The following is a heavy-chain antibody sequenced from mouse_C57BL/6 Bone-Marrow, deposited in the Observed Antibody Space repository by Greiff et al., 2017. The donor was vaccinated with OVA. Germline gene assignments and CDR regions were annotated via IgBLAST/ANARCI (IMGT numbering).Heavy chain of an antibody. CDR2: IDPENGDT. CDR3: TTSITTRAWFAY. CDR1: GFNIKDDY. Sequence: VHVKQSGAELVRPGASVKLSCTASGFNIKDDYMHWVKQRPEQGLEWIGWIDPENGDTEYASKFQGKATITADTSSNTAYLQLSSLTSEDTAVYYCTTSITTRAWFAYWGQGTLVTVSA. J-gene: IGHJ3*01. D-gene: IGHD1-1*01. V-gene: IGHV14-4*01.